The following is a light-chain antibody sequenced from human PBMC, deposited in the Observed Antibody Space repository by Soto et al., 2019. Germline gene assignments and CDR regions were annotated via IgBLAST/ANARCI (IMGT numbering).Light chain of an antibody. CDR1: GSDVGGYNY. V-gene: IGLV2-11*01. CDR2: EVT. J-gene: IGLJ2*01. CDR3: CSYAGSYTLV. Sequence: QSVLTQPRSVSGSPGQSVTISCTGTGSDVGGYNYVSWYQQHPGKAPKLMINEVTKRPSGVPDRFSGSKSGNTASLTISELQYKDAADYSCCSYAGSYTLVFGGGTKLTVL.